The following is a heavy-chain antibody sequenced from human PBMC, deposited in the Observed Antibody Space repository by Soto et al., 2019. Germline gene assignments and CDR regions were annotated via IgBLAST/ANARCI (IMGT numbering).Heavy chain of an antibody. Sequence: EVQLLESGGGLVQPGGSLRLSCAASGFTFSSYAMNWVRQAPGKGLEWVSVISGSGDSTYYADSVKGRFTISRDNSKNSLYLQMNSLRAEDTSVYYFARRSSGWYFDYWGRGTLVTVSS. J-gene: IGHJ4*02. CDR3: ARRSSGWYFDY. CDR2: ISGSGDST. V-gene: IGHV3-23*01. CDR1: GFTFSSYA. D-gene: IGHD6-19*01.